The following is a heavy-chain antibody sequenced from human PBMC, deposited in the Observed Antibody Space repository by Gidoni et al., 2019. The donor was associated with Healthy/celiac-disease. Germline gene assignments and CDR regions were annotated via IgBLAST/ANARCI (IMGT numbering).Heavy chain of an antibody. Sequence: QVQLVQSGAEVKKPGSSVKVSCKASGGTFSSYAIRWVRQAPGQGLEWMGRIIPILGIANYAQKFQGRVTITADKSTRTAYMELSSLRSEDTAVYYCARDRGIAAAGRDYYYGMDVWGQGTTVTVSS. CDR1: GGTFSSYA. D-gene: IGHD6-13*01. J-gene: IGHJ6*02. CDR2: IIPILGIA. V-gene: IGHV1-69*04. CDR3: ARDRGIAAAGRDYYYGMDV.